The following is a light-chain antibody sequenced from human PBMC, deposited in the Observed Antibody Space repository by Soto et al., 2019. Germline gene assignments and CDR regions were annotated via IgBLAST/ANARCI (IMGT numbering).Light chain of an antibody. V-gene: IGKV1-8*01. CDR1: QGISSY. CDR3: QQYYSYPKT. CDR2: AAA. Sequence: AIRMTQSPSSLSASTGDRVTITCRASQGISSYLAWYQQKPGKAPKLLIYAAAALQSGVPSRFSGSGSGTDFTLTISCLQSEDYATYYRQQYYSYPKTFGQGTKVDI. J-gene: IGKJ1*01.